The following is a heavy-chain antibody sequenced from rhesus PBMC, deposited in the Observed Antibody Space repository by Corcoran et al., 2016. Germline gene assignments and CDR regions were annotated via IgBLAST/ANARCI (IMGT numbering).Heavy chain of an antibody. V-gene: IGHV4-80*01. J-gene: IGHJ4*01. CDR1: GGSFSSYC. CDR3: ARPKYSSWSAVDY. CDR2: INGNSGST. Sequence: QVQLQESGPGLVKPSETLSLTCAVSGGSFSSYCWRWIRQPPGKGLKWIGEINGNSGSTYYNPSLNYRVTISKDASKNQFSLKLVSVTAADTAVYYCARPKYSSWSAVDYWGQGVLVTVSS. D-gene: IGHD6-13*01.